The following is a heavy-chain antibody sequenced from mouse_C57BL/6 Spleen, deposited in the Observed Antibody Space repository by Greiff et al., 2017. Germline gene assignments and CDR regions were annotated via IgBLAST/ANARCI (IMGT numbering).Heavy chain of an antibody. CDR2: IWSGGST. CDR1: GFSLTSYG. J-gene: IGHJ1*03. CDR3: ARNWVVEGYYDV. Sequence: QVQLQQSGPGLVQPSQSLSITCTVSGFSLTSYGVHWVRQSPGKGLEWLGVIWSGGSTDYNAAFISRLSISKDNSKSEFFFKMNSLQADDTAIYYCARNWVVEGYYDVWGTGTTVTVSS. D-gene: IGHD1-1*01. V-gene: IGHV2-2*01.